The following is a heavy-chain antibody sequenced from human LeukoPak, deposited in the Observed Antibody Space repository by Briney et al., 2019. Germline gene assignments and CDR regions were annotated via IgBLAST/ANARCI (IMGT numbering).Heavy chain of an antibody. Sequence: SETLSLTCTVSGGSISSHYWSWIRQPPGKGLGWIGYIYYSGSTNYNPSLKSRVTISVDTSKNQFSLKLSSVTAADTAVYYCASSVYSGLDYWGQGTLVAVSS. V-gene: IGHV4-59*11. D-gene: IGHD1-26*01. CDR3: ASSVYSGLDY. CDR2: IYYSGST. CDR1: GGSISSHY. J-gene: IGHJ4*02.